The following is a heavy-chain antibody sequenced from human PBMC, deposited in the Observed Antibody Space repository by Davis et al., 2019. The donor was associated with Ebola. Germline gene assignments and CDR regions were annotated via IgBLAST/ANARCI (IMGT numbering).Heavy chain of an antibody. V-gene: IGHV3-7*01. CDR3: ARVGDSSGYYYVIDY. CDR2: IKQDGSEK. J-gene: IGHJ4*02. D-gene: IGHD3-22*01. Sequence: GESLKISCAASGFTFSSYWMHWVRQAPGKGLEWVANIKQDGSEKYYVDSVKGRFTISRDNAKNSLYLQMNSLRAEDTAVYYCARVGDSSGYYYVIDYWGQGTLVTVSS. CDR1: GFTFSSYW.